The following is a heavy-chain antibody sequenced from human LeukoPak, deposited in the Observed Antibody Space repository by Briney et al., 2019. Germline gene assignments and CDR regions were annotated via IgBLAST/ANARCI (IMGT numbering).Heavy chain of an antibody. J-gene: IGHJ3*02. Sequence: ASVKVSCKASGYTFTGYYMHWVRQAPGQGLECMGWINPNSGGTNYAQKFQGRVTMTRDTSISTAYMELSRLRSDDTAVYYCARGFLAEDGKRDAFDIWGQGTMVTVSS. CDR2: INPNSGGT. CDR3: ARGFLAEDGKRDAFDI. V-gene: IGHV1-2*02. CDR1: GYTFTGYY. D-gene: IGHD2/OR15-2a*01.